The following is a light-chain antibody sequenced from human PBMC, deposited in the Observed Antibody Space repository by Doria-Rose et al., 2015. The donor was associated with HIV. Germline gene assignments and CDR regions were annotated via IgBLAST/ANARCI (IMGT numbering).Light chain of an antibody. J-gene: IGKJ1*01. Sequence: TQSPSFLSASVGVRVTITCRASQGISRYLAWYQQKPGKAPTLLIFGASTLHSGVPSRFSGSGSGTEFTLTISSLQPEDFATYYCQQFDSFPRTFGQGTKVELK. CDR1: QGISRY. CDR2: GAS. V-gene: IGKV1-9*01. CDR3: QQFDSFPRT.